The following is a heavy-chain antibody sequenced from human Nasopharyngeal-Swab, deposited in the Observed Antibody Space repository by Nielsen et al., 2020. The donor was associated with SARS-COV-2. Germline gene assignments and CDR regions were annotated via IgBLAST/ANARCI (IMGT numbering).Heavy chain of an antibody. CDR2: IYYSGST. D-gene: IGHD2-15*01. J-gene: IGHJ3*02. V-gene: IGHV4-39*01. Sequence: PGKGLEWIGSIYYSGSTYYNPSLKGRVTISVDTSKNQFSLKLSSVTAADTAVYYCARQGTRCSGGSCYWDAFDIWGQGTMVTVSS. CDR3: ARQGTRCSGGSCYWDAFDI.